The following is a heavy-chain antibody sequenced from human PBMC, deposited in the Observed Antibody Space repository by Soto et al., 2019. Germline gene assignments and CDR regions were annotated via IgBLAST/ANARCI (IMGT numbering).Heavy chain of an antibody. CDR3: ARGAVAGEFDY. CDR1: GGSISRGGYS. CDR2: IYHSGST. Sequence: SETLSLTCAVSGGSISRGGYSWSWLRQPPGKGLEWIGYIYHSGSTYYNPSLKSRVTISVDRSNNQCSRKLSSVTAADTAVYYCARGAVAGEFDYWGQGTLVTVSS. D-gene: IGHD6-19*01. J-gene: IGHJ4*02. V-gene: IGHV4-30-2*01.